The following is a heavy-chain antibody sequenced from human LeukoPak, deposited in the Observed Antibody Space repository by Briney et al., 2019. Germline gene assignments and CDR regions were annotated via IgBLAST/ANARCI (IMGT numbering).Heavy chain of an antibody. CDR1: GLGLRNYW. Sequence: GGSLRLSCVGYGLGLRNYWMTWVRQAPGKGLEWVSVISGGGGSTYYADSVKGRFTISSDNSKNTLYLQMNSLRAEDTAVYYCANSIRGWGQGTLVTVSS. CDR3: ANSIRG. D-gene: IGHD3-3*01. CDR2: ISGGGGST. V-gene: IGHV3-23*01. J-gene: IGHJ4*02.